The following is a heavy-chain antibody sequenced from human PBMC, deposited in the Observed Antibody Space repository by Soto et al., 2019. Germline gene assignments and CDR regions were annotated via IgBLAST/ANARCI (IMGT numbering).Heavy chain of an antibody. CDR1: GGTFSSYT. V-gene: IGHV1-69*06. J-gene: IGHJ6*02. CDR2: IIPFFGTS. CDR3: ARKLRLYYGMDV. D-gene: IGHD3-3*01. Sequence: ASVKVSCKASGGTFSSYTVYWVRQAPGQGLEWMGGIIPFFGTSNYAQNFQDRITLTADKSTGTAYMELSSLRYEATAVYYCARKLRLYYGMDVWGQGTTVTVSS.